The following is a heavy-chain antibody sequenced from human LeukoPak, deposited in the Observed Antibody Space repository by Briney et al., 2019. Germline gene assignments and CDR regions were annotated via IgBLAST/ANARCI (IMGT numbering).Heavy chain of an antibody. CDR1: VGSISSYN. CDR2: IYFSGSI. CDR3: AREGWWPPPGFYYYLDG. Sequence: SETLSLTCTVSVGSISSYNWSCIPEPPGKGLRWSGYIYFSGSINYNSSFKSRVTISVDTSKRQFSLKLSSVTAADTALYYCAREGWWPPPGFYYYLDGWGKGTTVTISS. D-gene: IGHD2-15*01. V-gene: IGHV4-59*01. J-gene: IGHJ6*03.